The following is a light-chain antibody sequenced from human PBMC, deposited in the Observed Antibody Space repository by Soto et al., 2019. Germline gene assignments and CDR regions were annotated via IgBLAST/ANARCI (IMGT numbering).Light chain of an antibody. CDR3: SLYTSSSFVV. CDR1: SSDVGGYNY. Sequence: QSALTQPASVSGSPGQSITISCTGTSSDVGGYNYVSWYQQHPGKAPKLMIYDVSNRPSGVSNRFSGSKSGNTASLTISGLQAEDEADYYCSLYTSSSFVVFGGGTKLTVL. V-gene: IGLV2-14*01. CDR2: DVS. J-gene: IGLJ2*01.